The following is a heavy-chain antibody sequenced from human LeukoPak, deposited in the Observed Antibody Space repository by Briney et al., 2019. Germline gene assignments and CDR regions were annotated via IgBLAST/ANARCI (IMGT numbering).Heavy chain of an antibody. CDR3: ATTIGDY. J-gene: IGHJ4*02. V-gene: IGHV3-7*01. Sequence: GGALRLSCAASRFTFSTDWMSWVRQAPGRGREWVANMYQDGRDRYYVDSVRGGFTISRDNDENSLYLQMNSLRDEDTAVYYSATTIGDYWGLGTLVTVSS. D-gene: IGHD3-10*01. CDR1: RFTFSTDW. CDR2: MYQDGRDR.